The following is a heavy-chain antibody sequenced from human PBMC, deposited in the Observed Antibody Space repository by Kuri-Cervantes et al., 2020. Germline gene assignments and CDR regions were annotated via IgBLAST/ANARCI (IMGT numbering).Heavy chain of an antibody. V-gene: IGHV4-34*01. CDR1: GGSFSGYY. D-gene: IGHD1-26*01. J-gene: IGHJ4*02. CDR3: ATWEVGATPFDY. CDR2: INHSGST. Sequence: SETLSLTCAVYGGSFSGYYWSWIRQPPGKGLEWIGEINHSGSTNYNPSLKSRVTISVDTSKNQFSLKLSSVTAADTAVYYCATWEVGATPFDYWGQGTLVTVSS.